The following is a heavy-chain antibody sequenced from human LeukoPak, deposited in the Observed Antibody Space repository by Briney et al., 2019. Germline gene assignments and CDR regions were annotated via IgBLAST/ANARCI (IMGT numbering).Heavy chain of an antibody. CDR3: AREASIAAAGTDTGPQTLLGD. V-gene: IGHV4-59*11. CDR1: GGSMRSHY. Sequence: RPSETLSLTCTVSGGSMRSHYWNWIRQPPGTGLEWIGYISYTGSTNYNPSLMSRLTMSVDTSNHHFSVRLSSVTAADTAVYYCAREASIAAAGTDTGPQTLLGDWGQGTLVTVSS. CDR2: ISYTGST. D-gene: IGHD6-13*01. J-gene: IGHJ4*02.